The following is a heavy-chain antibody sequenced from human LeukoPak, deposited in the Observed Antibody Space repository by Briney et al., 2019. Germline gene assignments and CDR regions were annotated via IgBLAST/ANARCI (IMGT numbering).Heavy chain of an antibody. J-gene: IGHJ3*02. V-gene: IGHV4-61*02. Sequence: SETLSLTCTVSGGSISSGGYYWSWIRQHPGKGLEWIGRIYTSGSTNYNPSLKSRVTMSVDTSKNQFSLKLSSVTAADTAVYYCARIDVLRYFDWLSEDPYPTPNDAFDIWGQGTMVTVSS. CDR1: GGSISSGGYY. CDR2: IYTSGST. D-gene: IGHD3-9*01. CDR3: ARIDVLRYFDWLSEDPYPTPNDAFDI.